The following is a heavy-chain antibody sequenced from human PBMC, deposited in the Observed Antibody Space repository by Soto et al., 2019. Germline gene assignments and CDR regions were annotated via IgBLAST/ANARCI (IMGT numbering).Heavy chain of an antibody. CDR3: ARAIAVAGTGWFDP. CDR2: IYSGGST. V-gene: IGHV3-53*04. J-gene: IGHJ5*02. D-gene: IGHD6-19*01. Sequence: GGSLRLSCAASGLTVSSDYMSWVRQAPGKGLEWVSVIYSGGSTYYADSVKGRFTISRHNSKNTLYLQMNSLRAEDTAVYYCARAIAVAGTGWFDPWGQGTLVTVSS. CDR1: GLTVSSDY.